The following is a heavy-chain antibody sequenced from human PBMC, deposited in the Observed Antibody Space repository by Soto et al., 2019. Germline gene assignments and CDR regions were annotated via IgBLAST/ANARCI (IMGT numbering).Heavy chain of an antibody. V-gene: IGHV3-7*01. J-gene: IGHJ6*02. CDR3: ARGHFGMDV. Sequence: VQLVESGGGVVQPGRSLRLSCAASGFTFSSYGMHWVRQAPGKGLEWVANINPDGSARHYVDSVKGRFTISRDNAKNSLFLELNSLRPDDTAVYYCARGHFGMDVWGQGTTVTVSS. CDR1: GFTFSSYG. CDR2: INPDGSAR.